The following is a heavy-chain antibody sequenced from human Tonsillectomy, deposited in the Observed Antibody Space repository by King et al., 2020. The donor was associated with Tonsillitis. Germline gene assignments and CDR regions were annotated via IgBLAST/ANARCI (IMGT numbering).Heavy chain of an antibody. CDR3: ARILELYSSSLRHYYYYMDV. V-gene: IGHV4-4*02. CDR1: GGSISSSNW. J-gene: IGHJ6*03. CDR2: IYHSGST. D-gene: IGHD6-6*01. Sequence: QLQESGPGLVKPSGTLSLTCAVSGGSISSSNWWSWVRQPPGKGLEWIGEIYHSGSTNYNPSLKSRVTISVDKSKNQFSLKLSSVNAADTAVYYCARILELYSSSLRHYYYYMDVWGKGTTVTVSS.